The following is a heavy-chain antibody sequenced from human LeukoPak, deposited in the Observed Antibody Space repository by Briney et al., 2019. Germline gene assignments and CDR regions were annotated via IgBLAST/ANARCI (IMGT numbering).Heavy chain of an antibody. CDR3: ARRPHRYSGYPGFDY. CDR1: GFTFSSYA. V-gene: IGHV3-30*04. D-gene: IGHD5-12*01. CDR2: IPCDGSNK. J-gene: IGHJ4*01. Sequence: GRSLILCCAASGFTFSSYAMRWVRQARGKVLGWVAVIPCDGSNKYYAASVRHRFTSSRDNFKNTLYLQMNILRADDAAVYYCARRPHRYSGYPGFDYWGQGTLVTVSS.